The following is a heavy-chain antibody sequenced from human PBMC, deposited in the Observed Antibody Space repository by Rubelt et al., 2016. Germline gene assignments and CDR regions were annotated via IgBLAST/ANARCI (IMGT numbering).Heavy chain of an antibody. D-gene: IGHD1-26*01. CDR3: ARDIYSGSCYGY. V-gene: IGHV1-3*01. Sequence: QVQLVQSGAEVKKPGASVKVSCKASGYTFTSYAMHWVRQAPGQRLEWMGWINAGTGNTKYSQKFKGRATITRETPATTAYMELSSLRSEDTAVYYCARDIYSGSCYGYWGQGTLVTVSS. CDR2: INAGTGNT. CDR1: GYTFTSYA. J-gene: IGHJ4*02.